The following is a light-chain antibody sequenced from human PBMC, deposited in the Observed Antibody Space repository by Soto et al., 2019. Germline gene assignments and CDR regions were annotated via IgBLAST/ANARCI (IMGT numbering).Light chain of an antibody. CDR1: SGHSSYA. CDR2: LNSDGSH. V-gene: IGLV4-69*01. Sequence: QPVLTQSPSASASLGASVKLTCTLSSGHSSYAIAWHQQPEKGPRYLMKLNSDGSHSKGDGIPDRFSGSSSGAERYLTISSLQSEDEADYYCQTWGTGIQVFGGGTKLTVL. J-gene: IGLJ3*02. CDR3: QTWGTGIQV.